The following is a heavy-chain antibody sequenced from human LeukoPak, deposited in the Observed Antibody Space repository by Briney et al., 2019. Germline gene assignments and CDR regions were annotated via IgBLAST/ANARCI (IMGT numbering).Heavy chain of an antibody. J-gene: IGHJ4*02. V-gene: IGHV4-4*07. D-gene: IGHD3-22*01. CDR1: GGSISSYY. CDR2: IYTSGST. Sequence: SETLSLTCTVSGGSISSYYWSWIRQPAGKGLEWIGRIYTSGSTNYNPSLKSRVTMSVDTSKNQFSLKLSSVTAADTAVYYCVISSSFYTYGYWGQGTLVTVSS. CDR3: VISSSFYTYGY.